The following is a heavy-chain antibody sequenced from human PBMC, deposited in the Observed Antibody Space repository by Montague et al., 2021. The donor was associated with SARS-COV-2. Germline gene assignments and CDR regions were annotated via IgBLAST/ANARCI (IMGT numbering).Heavy chain of an antibody. CDR3: SRQGY. Sequence: SLRLSCAASGYTFSSFWMHWVRQVPGKGLVWVSRINTDGSNIKYADSVKGRFTISGDNAKNTLYLQMNSLRADDTAIYYCSRQGYWGQGTVVTVSS. V-gene: IGHV3-74*03. CDR2: INTDGSNI. CDR1: GYTFSSFW. J-gene: IGHJ4*02.